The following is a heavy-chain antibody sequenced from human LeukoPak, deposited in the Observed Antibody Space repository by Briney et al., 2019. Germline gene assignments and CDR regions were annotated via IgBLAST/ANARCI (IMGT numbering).Heavy chain of an antibody. Sequence: GGSLRLSCAASGFTFSSYWMSWVRQAPGKGLEWVANIKQDGSEKYYVDSVKGRFTISRDNAKNTLYLQMNSLRADDTAVYYCAKASTGYYDYWGQGTLVTVSS. CDR1: GFTFSSYW. D-gene: IGHD3-10*01. CDR2: IKQDGSEK. CDR3: AKASTGYYDY. J-gene: IGHJ4*02. V-gene: IGHV3-7*03.